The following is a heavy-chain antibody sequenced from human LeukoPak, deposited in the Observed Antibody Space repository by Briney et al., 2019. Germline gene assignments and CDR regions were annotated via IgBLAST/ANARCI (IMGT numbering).Heavy chain of an antibody. D-gene: IGHD3-22*01. CDR1: GGSISSSSYY. J-gene: IGHJ4*02. CDR3: ARDWYYGTSGFYYFDY. Sequence: SETLSLTCTVSGGSISSSSYYWGWIRQPPGKGLEWIGSIYYSGSTYYNPSLKSRVAISVDTSKNQFSLTVSSVTAADTAVYYCARDWYYGTSGFYYFDYWGQGTLVTVSS. CDR2: IYYSGST. V-gene: IGHV4-39*07.